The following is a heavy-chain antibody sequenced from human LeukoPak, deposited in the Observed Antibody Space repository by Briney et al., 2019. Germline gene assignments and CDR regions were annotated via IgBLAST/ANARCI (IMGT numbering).Heavy chain of an antibody. J-gene: IGHJ4*02. D-gene: IGHD3-9*01. CDR1: GFTFSSYS. CDR3: ATYYDILTPFGY. Sequence: PGGSLRLSCAASGFTFSSYSMNWVRQAPGKGLEWVSYISSSSSTIYYADSVKGRFTISRDNAKNSLYPQMNSLRAEDTAVYHCATYYDILTPFGYWGQGTLVTVSS. CDR2: ISSSSSTI. V-gene: IGHV3-48*04.